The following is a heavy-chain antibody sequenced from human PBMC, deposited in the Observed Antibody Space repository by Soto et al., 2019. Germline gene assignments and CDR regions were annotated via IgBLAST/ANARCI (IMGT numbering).Heavy chain of an antibody. V-gene: IGHV3-11*06. CDR1: GFIFSDYY. D-gene: IGHD6-6*01. CDR2: ISSYSSYT. CDR3: ARESPRWSPSAWFDP. Sequence: QVQLVESGGGLVKPGGSLRLSCAASGFIFSDYYMSWIRQAPGKGLEWVSYISSYSSYTNYADSVKGRFTISRDNVKNSVYLQVNSLKAEDTAVYYCARESPRWSPSAWFDPWGQGTLVTVSS. J-gene: IGHJ5*02.